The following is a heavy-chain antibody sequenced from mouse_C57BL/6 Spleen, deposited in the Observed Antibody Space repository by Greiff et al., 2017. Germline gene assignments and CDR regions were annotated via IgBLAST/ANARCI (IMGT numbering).Heavy chain of an antibody. Sequence: EVQLQESEGGLVQPGSSMKLSCTASGFTFSDYYMAWVRQVPEKGLEWVANINYDGSSTYYLDSLKSRFIISRDNAKNILYLQMSSLKSEDTATYYCARGPGFAYWGQGTLVTVSA. CDR1: GFTFSDYY. CDR2: INYDGSST. CDR3: ARGPGFAY. V-gene: IGHV5-16*01. J-gene: IGHJ3*01.